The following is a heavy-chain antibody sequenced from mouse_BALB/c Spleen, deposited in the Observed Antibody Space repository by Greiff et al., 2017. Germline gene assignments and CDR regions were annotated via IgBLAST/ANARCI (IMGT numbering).Heavy chain of an antibody. J-gene: IGHJ2*01. CDR2: IAPGSGST. CDR1: GYTFTSYW. D-gene: IGHD1-2*01. V-gene: IGHV1S41*01. Sequence: DLVKPGASVKLSCKASGYTFTSYWINWIKQRPGQGLEWIGRIAPGSGSTYYNEMFKGKATLTVDTSSNTAYIQLSSLSSEDSAVFFCARGALLRPDYWGQGTTL. CDR3: ARGALLRPDY.